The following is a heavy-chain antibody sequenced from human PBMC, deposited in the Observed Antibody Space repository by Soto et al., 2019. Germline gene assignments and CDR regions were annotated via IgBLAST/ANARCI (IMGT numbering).Heavy chain of an antibody. D-gene: IGHD2-15*01. Sequence: PGESLKISCKGSGYSFAGYWITWVRQMPGKGLEWMGIIYPGDSDTRYSPSFQGQVTISADKTINTDYLQWSSLKASDTARYYCAKLASGGKPFDYWGQGTPVTVSS. V-gene: IGHV5-51*01. J-gene: IGHJ4*02. CDR1: GYSFAGYW. CDR2: IYPGDSDT. CDR3: AKLASGGKPFDY.